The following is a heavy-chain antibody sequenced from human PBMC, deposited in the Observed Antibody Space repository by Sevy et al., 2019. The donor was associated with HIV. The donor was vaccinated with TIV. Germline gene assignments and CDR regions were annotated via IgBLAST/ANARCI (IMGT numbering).Heavy chain of an antibody. CDR2: IIPILGTV. J-gene: IGHJ4*02. D-gene: IGHD6-19*01. CDR1: GGTFSSYG. Sequence: ASVKVSCKASGGTFSSYGISWVRQAPGQGLEWMGGIIPILGTVNYAQKFQGRVTITADESTRTAYMELSSLRSEDTAVYFCARGGGNGWYYFDYWGQETLVTVSS. CDR3: ARGGGNGWYYFDY. V-gene: IGHV1-69*13.